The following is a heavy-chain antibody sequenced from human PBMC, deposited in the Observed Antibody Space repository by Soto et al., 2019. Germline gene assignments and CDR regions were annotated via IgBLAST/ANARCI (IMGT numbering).Heavy chain of an antibody. V-gene: IGHV4-34*01. Sequence: SERLSLTCAVYGGSFSGYYWSWIRQPPGKGLEWIGEINHRGSTNYNPSLKSRVTISVDTSKNQFSLKLSSVTAADRAVDYCARGLGRGLLWFGRSAHYWGQGTLVTVSS. CDR3: ARGLGRGLLWFGRSAHY. J-gene: IGHJ4*02. D-gene: IGHD3-10*01. CDR2: INHRGST. CDR1: GGSFSGYY.